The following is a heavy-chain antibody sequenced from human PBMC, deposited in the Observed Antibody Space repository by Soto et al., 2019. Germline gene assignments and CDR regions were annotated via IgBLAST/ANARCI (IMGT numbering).Heavy chain of an antibody. D-gene: IGHD3-3*01. J-gene: IGHJ5*02. CDR1: GGSISSSNW. CDR2: IYHSGST. V-gene: IGHV4-4*02. Sequence: SETLSLTCAVSGGSISSSNWWSWVRQPPGKGLEWIGEIYHSGSTNYNPSLKSRVTISVDKSKNQFSLKLSSVTAADTAVYYCARVWGVRFLEWFNWFDPWGQGTLVTVS. CDR3: ARVWGVRFLEWFNWFDP.